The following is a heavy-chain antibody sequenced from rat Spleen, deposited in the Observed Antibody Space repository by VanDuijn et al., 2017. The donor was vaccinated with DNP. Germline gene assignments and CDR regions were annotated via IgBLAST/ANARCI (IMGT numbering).Heavy chain of an antibody. CDR1: GFTFSSYY. D-gene: IGHD1-8*01. V-gene: IGHV5-27*01. Sequence: EVQLVESGGGLVQPGRSLKLSCAASGFTFSSYYMAWVRQAPTKGLEWVACISTGGGSTYFRDSVKGRFTISRNNAKSTLYLQMDSLRSEDTATYYCTTVAVATDWFAYWGQGTLVTVSS. J-gene: IGHJ3*01. CDR3: TTVAVATDWFAY. CDR2: ISTGGGST.